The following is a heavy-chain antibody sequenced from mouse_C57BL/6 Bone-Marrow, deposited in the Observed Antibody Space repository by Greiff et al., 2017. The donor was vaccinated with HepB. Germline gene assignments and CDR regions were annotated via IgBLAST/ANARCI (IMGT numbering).Heavy chain of an antibody. CDR2: INPSNGGT. CDR3: ARWDYGSSSWYFDV. V-gene: IGHV1-53*01. D-gene: IGHD1-1*01. Sequence: QVQLQQPGTELVKPGASVKLSCKASGYTFTSYWMPWVKQRPGQGLEWIGNINPSNGGTNYNEKFKSKATLTVDKSSSTAYMQLSILTSEDSAVYYGARWDYGSSSWYFDVWGTGTTVTVSS. CDR1: GYTFTSYW. J-gene: IGHJ1*03.